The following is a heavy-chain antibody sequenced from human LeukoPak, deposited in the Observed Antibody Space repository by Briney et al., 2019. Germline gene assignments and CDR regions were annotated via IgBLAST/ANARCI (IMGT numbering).Heavy chain of an antibody. Sequence: GGSLRLSCAASGFTFSSYGMHWVRQAPGKGLEWVAVISYDGSNKYYADSVKGRFTISRDNSKNTLYLQMNSLRAEDTAVYYCAKGSRVVAATVLAYCGGDCYSSWGQGTLVTVSS. V-gene: IGHV3-30*18. D-gene: IGHD2-21*02. CDR3: AKGSRVVAATVLAYCGGDCYSS. CDR1: GFTFSSYG. CDR2: ISYDGSNK. J-gene: IGHJ4*02.